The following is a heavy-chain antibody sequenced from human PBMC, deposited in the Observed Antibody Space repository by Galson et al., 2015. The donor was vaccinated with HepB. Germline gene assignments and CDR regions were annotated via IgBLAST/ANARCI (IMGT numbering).Heavy chain of an antibody. CDR1: GFAFSDYY. CDR2: VSANGATT. CDR3: AKNYGDYVYDPFDL. D-gene: IGHD4-17*01. Sequence: SLRLSCAASGFAFSDYYMTWVRQAPGKGLEWVSVVSANGATTHYADSVRGRFTIFRDNSKNTLYLQMSSLRLEDTAVYFCAKNYGDYVYDPFDLWGQGTLVTVSS. J-gene: IGHJ4*02. V-gene: IGHV3-23*01.